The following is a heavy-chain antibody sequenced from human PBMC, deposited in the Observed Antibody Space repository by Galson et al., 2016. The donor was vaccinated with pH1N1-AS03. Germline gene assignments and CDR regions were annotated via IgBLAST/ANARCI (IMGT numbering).Heavy chain of an antibody. D-gene: IGHD3-16*02. V-gene: IGHV4-4*01. CDR3: ASAGYHTPGYHY. CDR2: VHYSGTT. Sequence: VSGGSMTSPDWWTWVRQPPGKGLEWIGGVHYSGTTSYNPSLNSRVTMSIDKSNNQFSLNLGSVTAADTAVYFCASAGYHTPGYHYWGQGALVTVSS. J-gene: IGHJ4*02. CDR1: GGSMTSPDW.